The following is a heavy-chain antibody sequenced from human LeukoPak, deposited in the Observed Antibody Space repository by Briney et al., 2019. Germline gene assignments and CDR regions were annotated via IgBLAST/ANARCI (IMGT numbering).Heavy chain of an antibody. D-gene: IGHD1-26*01. J-gene: IGHJ4*02. CDR3: AKDPSGSYTSDY. Sequence: GGSLRLSCAASGFTFSSYAMHWVRQAPGKGLEWVAVISYDGSNKYYADSVKGRFTISRDNSKNTLYLQMNSLRAEDTAVYYCAKDPSGSYTSDYWGQGTLVTVSS. CDR2: ISYDGSNK. V-gene: IGHV3-30*04. CDR1: GFTFSSYA.